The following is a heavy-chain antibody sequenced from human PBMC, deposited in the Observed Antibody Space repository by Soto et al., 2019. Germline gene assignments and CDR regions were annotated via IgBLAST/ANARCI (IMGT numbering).Heavy chain of an antibody. CDR3: AKAGLRLWFGESLTYFDY. CDR2: ISGSGGST. Sequence: PGGSLRLSCAASGFTFSSYAMSWVRQAPGKGLEWVSAISGSGGSTYYADSVKGRFTISRDNSKNTLYLQMNSLRAEDTAVYYCAKAGLRLWFGESLTYFDYWGQGTLVTVSS. D-gene: IGHD3-10*01. CDR1: GFTFSSYA. V-gene: IGHV3-23*01. J-gene: IGHJ4*02.